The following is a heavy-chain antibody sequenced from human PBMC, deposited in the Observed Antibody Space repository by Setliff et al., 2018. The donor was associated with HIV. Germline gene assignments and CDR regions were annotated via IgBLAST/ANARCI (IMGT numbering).Heavy chain of an antibody. Sequence: SETLSLTCTVSGGSISSSSYYWGWIRQPPGKGLEWIGSIYYSGGTEYNPSLKSRVTISVDTSKNQFSLKLSFVTAADTAVYYCARGWFGGYYFDYWGQGTLVTVSS. CDR2: IYYSGGT. V-gene: IGHV4-39*07. J-gene: IGHJ4*02. CDR1: GGSISSSSYY. CDR3: ARGWFGGYYFDY. D-gene: IGHD3-10*01.